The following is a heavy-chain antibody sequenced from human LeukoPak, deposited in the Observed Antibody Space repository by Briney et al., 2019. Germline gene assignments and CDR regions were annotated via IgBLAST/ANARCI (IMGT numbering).Heavy chain of an antibody. V-gene: IGHV3-21*01. CDR3: AELGITMIGGV. J-gene: IGHJ6*04. D-gene: IGHD3-10*02. Sequence: GGSLRLSCAASGFTFSSYSMTWVRQAPGKGLEWVSSISGSSSYIYYADSVKGRFTISRDNAKNSLYLQMNSLRAEDTAVYYCAELGITMIGGVWGKGTTVTISS. CDR1: GFTFSSYS. CDR2: ISGSSSYI.